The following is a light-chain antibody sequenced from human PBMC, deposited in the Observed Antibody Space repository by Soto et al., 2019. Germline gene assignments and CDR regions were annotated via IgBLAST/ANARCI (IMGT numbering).Light chain of an antibody. V-gene: IGKV3-11*01. J-gene: IGKJ4*01. CDR3: QQRTNWPLT. CDR1: QSVTTF. CDR2: DAS. Sequence: EIVLTQSPVTLSLSPGERATLSCRASQSVTTFLAWYQQKPGQAPRLLIYDASKRATGIPARFSGSGSGTYFTLTISNLDPEDFAVYYCQQRTNWPLTFGGGTKVEIK.